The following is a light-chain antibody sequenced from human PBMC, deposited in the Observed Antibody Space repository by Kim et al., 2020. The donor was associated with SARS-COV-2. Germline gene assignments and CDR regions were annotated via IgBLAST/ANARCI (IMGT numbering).Light chain of an antibody. CDR1: SGQRSYA. V-gene: IGLV4-69*01. CDR3: QTWGTGIRM. J-gene: IGLJ3*02. CDR2: LNSDGSH. Sequence: SAKRTGALVSGQRSYAIAWHQQQPEKGPRYLMKLNSDGSHSKGDGIPDRFSGSSSGAERYLTISSLRSEDEADYYCQTWGTGIRMFGGGTQLTVL.